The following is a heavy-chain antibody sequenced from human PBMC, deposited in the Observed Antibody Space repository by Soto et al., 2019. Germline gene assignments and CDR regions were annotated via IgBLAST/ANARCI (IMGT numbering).Heavy chain of an antibody. CDR2: ISYDGSNK. Sequence: GGSLRLSCAASGFTFSSYGMHWVRQAPGKGLEWVAVISYDGSNKYYADSVKGRFTISRDNSKNTLYLQMNSLRAEDTAVYYYVKDPTQYYYYYYYMDVWGKGTTVTVSS. CDR1: GFTFSSYG. J-gene: IGHJ6*03. V-gene: IGHV3-30*18. CDR3: VKDPTQYYYYYYYMDV.